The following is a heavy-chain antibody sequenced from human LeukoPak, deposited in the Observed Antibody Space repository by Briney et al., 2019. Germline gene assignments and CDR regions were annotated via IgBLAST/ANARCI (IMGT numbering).Heavy chain of an antibody. J-gene: IGHJ4*02. D-gene: IGHD3-10*01. CDR1: GSSVDDYA. Sequence: GGSQRLFCPASGSSVDDYAMHWVRQAPGKGLEWVSGISWNSGSIGYADSVKGRFTISRDNAKNSLYLQMNSLRAEDTALYYCAKTPLREVRGVIMSNYYFDYWAEGTLVTVSS. V-gene: IGHV3-9*01. CDR3: AKTPLREVRGVIMSNYYFDY. CDR2: ISWNSGSI.